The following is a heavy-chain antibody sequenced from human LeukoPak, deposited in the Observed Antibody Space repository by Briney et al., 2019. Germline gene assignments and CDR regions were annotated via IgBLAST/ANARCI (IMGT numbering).Heavy chain of an antibody. CDR1: GGSISSYY. J-gene: IGHJ6*03. CDR3: ASTYSRYSSSWYGEDYYYYMDV. Sequence: SETLSLTCTVSGGSISSYYWSWIRQPAGKGLEWIGRIYTSGSTNYNPSLKSRVTMSVDTSKNQFSLKLSSVTAADTAVYYCASTYSRYSSSWYGEDYYYYMDVWGKGTTVTISS. D-gene: IGHD6-13*01. V-gene: IGHV4-4*07. CDR2: IYTSGST.